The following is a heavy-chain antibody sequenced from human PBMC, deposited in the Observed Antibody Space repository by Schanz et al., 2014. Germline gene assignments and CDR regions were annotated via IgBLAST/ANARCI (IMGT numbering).Heavy chain of an antibody. V-gene: IGHV3-30-3*01. CDR2: ISNDGSIK. CDR3: ARAHGNNWYGKGLDY. Sequence: QVQLVESGGGVVQPGRSLRLSCAAYGFTLSSYAMHWVRQAPGKGLEWVALISNDGSIKYYADSVEGRFTISRDNSKNTLYLQMNSLRADDTAVYFCARAHGNNWYGKGLDYWGQGTQVTVSS. D-gene: IGHD1-1*01. J-gene: IGHJ4*02. CDR1: GFTLSSYA.